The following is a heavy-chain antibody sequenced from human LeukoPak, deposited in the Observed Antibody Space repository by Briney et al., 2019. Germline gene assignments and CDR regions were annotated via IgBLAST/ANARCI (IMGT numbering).Heavy chain of an antibody. J-gene: IGHJ6*03. CDR2: ISWDGDSI. D-gene: IGHD1-26*01. Sequence: GGSLRLSCAASGFTFDDYAMHWVRQAPGKGLEWVSLISWDGDSIAYADSVKGRFTISRDNAKSSLYLQMNSLRAEDTAVYYCARDPYSGSYGADYYYYMDVWGKGTTVTISS. V-gene: IGHV3-43D*03. CDR1: GFTFDDYA. CDR3: ARDPYSGSYGADYYYYMDV.